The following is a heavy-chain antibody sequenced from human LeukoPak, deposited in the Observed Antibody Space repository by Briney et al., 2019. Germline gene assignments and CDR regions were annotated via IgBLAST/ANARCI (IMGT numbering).Heavy chain of an antibody. CDR2: ISYDGSNK. CDR1: GFTFSSYG. CDR3: ARDRGNFHFYNMDV. J-gene: IGHJ6*02. V-gene: IGHV3-30*03. D-gene: IGHD2/OR15-2a*01. Sequence: GRSLRLSCAASGFTFSSYGMHWVRQAPGKGLEWVAVISYDGSNKYYADSVKGRFTISRDNSKNTLYLQMNSLRVEDTAVFYCARDRGNFHFYNMDVWGQGTTVTVSS.